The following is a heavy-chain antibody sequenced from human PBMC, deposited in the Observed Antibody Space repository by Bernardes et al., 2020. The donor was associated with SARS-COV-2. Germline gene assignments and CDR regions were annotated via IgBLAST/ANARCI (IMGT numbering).Heavy chain of an antibody. J-gene: IGHJ5*02. CDR1: GFTVSSNY. Sequence: GGSLRLSCAASGFTVSSNYMSWVRQAPGKGLEWVSVIYSGGSTYYADSVKGRFTISRHNSKNTLYLQMNSLRAEDTAVYYCARALGLPSRNWFDPWGQGTLVTGSS. V-gene: IGHV3-53*04. CDR2: IYSGGST. D-gene: IGHD1-7*01. CDR3: ARALGLPSRNWFDP.